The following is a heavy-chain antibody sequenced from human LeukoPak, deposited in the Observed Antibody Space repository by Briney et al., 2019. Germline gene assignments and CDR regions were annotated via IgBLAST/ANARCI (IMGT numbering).Heavy chain of an antibody. J-gene: IGHJ4*02. Sequence: SETLSLTCTVSGGSISSYYGSWIRQPPGKGLEWIGYIYYSGSTNYNPSLKSRVTISVDTSKNQFSLKLSSVTAADTAVYYCARAPVAAAGNFDYWGQGTLVTVSS. CDR1: GGSISSYY. CDR2: IYYSGST. V-gene: IGHV4-59*01. D-gene: IGHD6-13*01. CDR3: ARAPVAAAGNFDY.